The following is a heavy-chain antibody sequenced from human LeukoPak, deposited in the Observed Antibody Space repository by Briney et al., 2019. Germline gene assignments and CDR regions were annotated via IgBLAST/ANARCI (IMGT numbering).Heavy chain of an antibody. V-gene: IGHV3-23*01. D-gene: IGHD4/OR15-4a*01. CDR2: FSSSDGST. Sequence: SGGSLRLSCAASGFTFSTYAMTWVRQPPGKGLEWVSTFSSSDGSTYYADSVKGRFTISRDNSKNTPYLQMNSLRAEDTAVYYCARDWPSEWQQLPDYDAVVWGQGTMVTVSS. CDR1: GFTFSTYA. J-gene: IGHJ3*01. CDR3: ARDWPSEWQQLPDYDAVV.